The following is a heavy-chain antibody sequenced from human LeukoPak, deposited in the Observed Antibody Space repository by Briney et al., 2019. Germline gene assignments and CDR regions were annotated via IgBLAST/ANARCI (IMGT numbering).Heavy chain of an antibody. CDR1: GFTFSSYE. Sequence: GGSLRLSCAASGFTFSSYEMNWVRQAPGKGLEWVSYISSSGSTIYYADSVKGRLTISRDNAKNSLYLQMNSLRAEDTAVYYCARSPHNYYGSGSYGSPLDYWGQGTLVTVSS. D-gene: IGHD3-10*01. CDR2: ISSSGSTI. CDR3: ARSPHNYYGSGSYGSPLDY. V-gene: IGHV3-48*03. J-gene: IGHJ4*02.